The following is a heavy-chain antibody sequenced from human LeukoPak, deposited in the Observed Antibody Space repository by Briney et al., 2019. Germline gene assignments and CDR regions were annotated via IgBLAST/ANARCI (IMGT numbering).Heavy chain of an antibody. J-gene: IGHJ4*02. CDR3: ASLEYSSSGHDY. CDR2: IYYSGST. V-gene: IGHV4-39*01. D-gene: IGHD6-6*01. CDR1: GGSISSSSYY. Sequence: SETLSLTCTVSGGSISSSSYYWGWIRQPPGKGLEWIGSIYYSGSTYCNPSLKSRVTISVDTSKNQFSLKLSSVTAADTAVYYCASLEYSSSGHDYWGQGTLVTVSS.